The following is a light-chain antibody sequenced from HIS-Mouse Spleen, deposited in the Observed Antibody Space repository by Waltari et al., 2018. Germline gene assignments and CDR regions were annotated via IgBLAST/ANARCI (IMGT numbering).Light chain of an antibody. CDR1: SSNIGSNY. V-gene: IGLV1-47*01. CDR3: AAWDDSLSGPV. Sequence: QSVLTPPPSASGTPGQRVTISCSGSSSNIGSNYVSWYQQPPGTAPKLLLARNSHRPSGVPDRFSGSKSGTSASLAISGLRSEDEADYYCAAWDDSLSGPVFGGGTKLTVL. CDR2: RNS. J-gene: IGLJ3*02.